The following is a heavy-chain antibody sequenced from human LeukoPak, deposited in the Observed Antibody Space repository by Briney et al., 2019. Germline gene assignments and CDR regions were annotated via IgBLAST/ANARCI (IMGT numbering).Heavy chain of an antibody. D-gene: IGHD3-10*01. CDR1: GFTFSSYW. CDR3: ARDSMLRGGFDYYYYYGMDV. V-gene: IGHV3-7*01. Sequence: GGSLRLSCAASGFTFSSYWMTWVRQAPGKGLEWVANIKQDRSEKYYMDSVKDRFTISRDNAKNSLYLQMNSLRAEDTAVYYCARDSMLRGGFDYYYYYGMDVWGQGTTVTVSS. CDR2: IKQDRSEK. J-gene: IGHJ6*02.